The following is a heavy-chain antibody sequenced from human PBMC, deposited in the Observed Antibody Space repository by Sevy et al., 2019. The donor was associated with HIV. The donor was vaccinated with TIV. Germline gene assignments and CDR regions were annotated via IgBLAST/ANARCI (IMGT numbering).Heavy chain of an antibody. CDR3: VRGGNYYLSY. CDR1: GDSISSTNW. Sequence: SETLSLTCAVSGDSISSTNWWSWVRQPPGKGLEWIGEVFHSGSPSYKNPFLESRVTISVDKSNNQFSLSLTSMTAADTAVYYCVRGGNYYLSYWGPGTLVTVSS. CDR2: VFHSGSP. J-gene: IGHJ4*02. V-gene: IGHV4-4*02. D-gene: IGHD1-26*01.